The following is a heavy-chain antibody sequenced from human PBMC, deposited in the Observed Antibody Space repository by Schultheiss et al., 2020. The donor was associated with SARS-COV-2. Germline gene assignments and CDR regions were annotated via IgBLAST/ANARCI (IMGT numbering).Heavy chain of an antibody. D-gene: IGHD6-19*01. Sequence: GGSLRLSCKGSGYSFTSYWISWVRQMPGKGLEWMGRIDPSDSYTNYSPSFQGHVTISADKSISTAYLQWSSLKASDTAMYYCARPVRQSVDYWGQGTLVTVSS. J-gene: IGHJ4*02. CDR1: GYSFTSYW. CDR3: ARPVRQSVDY. CDR2: IDPSDSYT. V-gene: IGHV5-10-1*01.